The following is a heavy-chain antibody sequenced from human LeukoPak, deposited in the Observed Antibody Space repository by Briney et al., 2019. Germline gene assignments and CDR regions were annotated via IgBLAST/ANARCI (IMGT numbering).Heavy chain of an antibody. J-gene: IGHJ6*03. D-gene: IGHD2-2*01. V-gene: IGHV3-11*01. CDR2: ISSSGSTI. CDR1: GFTFSSYA. Sequence: GGSLRLSCEASGFTFSSYAMSWIRQAPGKGLEWVSYISSSGSTIYYADSVKGRFTISRDNAKNSLYLQMNSLRAEDTAVYYCARVAYCSSTSCYPSYYYYYYYMDVWGKGTTVTVSS. CDR3: ARVAYCSSTSCYPSYYYYYYYMDV.